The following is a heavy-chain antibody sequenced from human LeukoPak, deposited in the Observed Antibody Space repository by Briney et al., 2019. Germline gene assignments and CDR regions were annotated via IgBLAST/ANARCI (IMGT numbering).Heavy chain of an antibody. CDR1: GFTVSSNY. V-gene: IGHV3-66*01. Sequence: GGSLRLSCAASGFTVSSNYMSWVRQAPGKGLEWVSVIYSAGNTYYADSVQGRFTMSRENPENTLYLQMNSLRAEDTAVYYCARAHDRGYYYGFDYWGQGTLVTVSS. J-gene: IGHJ4*02. D-gene: IGHD3-22*01. CDR3: ARAHDRGYYYGFDY. CDR2: IYSAGNT.